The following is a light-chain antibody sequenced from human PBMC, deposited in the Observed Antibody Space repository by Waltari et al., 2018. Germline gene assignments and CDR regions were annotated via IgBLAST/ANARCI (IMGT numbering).Light chain of an antibody. CDR2: AAS. J-gene: IGKJ4*01. CDR3: QQTSSTPS. CDR1: QRIRSY. Sequence: DIQMTKSPSSLSASVGDRVTITCRASQRIRSYLNWYQQKPGKVPKLLIYAASTLQDGVPSRFSGSGSGTDFSLTITSLQPEEFAFYYCQQTSSTPSFGGGTKVEIK. V-gene: IGKV1-39*01.